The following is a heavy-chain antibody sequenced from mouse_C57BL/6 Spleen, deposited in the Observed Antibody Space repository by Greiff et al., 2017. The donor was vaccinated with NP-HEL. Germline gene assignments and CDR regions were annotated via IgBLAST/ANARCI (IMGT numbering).Heavy chain of an antibody. D-gene: IGHD2-3*01. CDR1: GYTFTSYW. Sequence: VQLQQPGAELVKPGASVKLSCKASGYTFTSYWMHWVKQRPGQGLEWIGMIHPNSGSTNYNEKFKSKATLTVDKSSSTAYMQLSSLTSEDSAVYYCARRILYDGYYDYYAMDYWGQGTSVTVSS. J-gene: IGHJ4*01. V-gene: IGHV1-64*01. CDR2: IHPNSGST. CDR3: ARRILYDGYYDYYAMDY.